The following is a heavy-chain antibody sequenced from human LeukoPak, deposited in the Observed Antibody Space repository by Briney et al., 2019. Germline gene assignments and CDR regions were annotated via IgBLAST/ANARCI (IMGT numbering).Heavy chain of an antibody. D-gene: IGHD3-16*01. CDR2: INPDGSEK. CDR1: GFTFSNYW. Sequence: GGSLRHSCVVSGFTFSNYWISWVRQAPGKGLEWVANINPDGSEKYYVDSGKGRFTTSRDNAKNSLYLQMNSLRAEDTAVYYCVTDRNRGGGYWGQGTLVTVSS. V-gene: IGHV3-7*01. CDR3: VTDRNRGGGY. J-gene: IGHJ4*02.